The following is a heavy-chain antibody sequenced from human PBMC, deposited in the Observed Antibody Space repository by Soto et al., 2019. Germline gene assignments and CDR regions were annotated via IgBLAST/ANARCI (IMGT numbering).Heavy chain of an antibody. CDR2: VYWDDDK. D-gene: IGHD3-16*01. CDR3: AHCRGGVASF. Sequence: QITLNESGPALVKPTQTLTQTSTFSGFSLNTRDVGVGWIRQPPGKALEWLGVVYWDDDKTYSPSLKSRLTITKDTPKNQVVLRITKMDPVDTATYYCAHCRGGVASFWGQGTLVTVSS. V-gene: IGHV2-5*02. CDR1: GFSLNTRDVG. J-gene: IGHJ4*02.